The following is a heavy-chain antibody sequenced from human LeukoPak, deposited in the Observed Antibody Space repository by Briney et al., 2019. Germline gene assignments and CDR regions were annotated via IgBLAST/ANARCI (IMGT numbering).Heavy chain of an antibody. CDR3: ARAHSSSRGGYYMDV. CDR2: INPNSGGT. J-gene: IGHJ6*03. D-gene: IGHD6-13*01. CDR1: GYTFTGYY. Sequence: WASVKVSCKASGYTFTGYYMHWVRQAPGQGLEWMGWINPNSGGTNYAQKFQGRVTMTRDTSISTAYMELSRLRSDDTAVYYCARAHSSSRGGYYMDVWGKGTTVTVSS. V-gene: IGHV1-2*02.